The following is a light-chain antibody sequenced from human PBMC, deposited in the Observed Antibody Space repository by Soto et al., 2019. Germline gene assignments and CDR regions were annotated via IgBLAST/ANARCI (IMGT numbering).Light chain of an antibody. CDR2: SAS. CDR1: QSINFW. Sequence: IQMTQSPSSVSASVGDRVTITCRASQSINFWLAWYQQTSGKAPKLLIYSASILQIGVPSRFSGSGSGTEFTLPISSLQPEDFATYFCQQAFSLPVTFGGGTSVEIK. CDR3: QQAFSLPVT. J-gene: IGKJ4*01. V-gene: IGKV1-12*01.